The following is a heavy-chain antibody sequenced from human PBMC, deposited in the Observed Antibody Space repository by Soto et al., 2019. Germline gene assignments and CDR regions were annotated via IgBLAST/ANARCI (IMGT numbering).Heavy chain of an antibody. CDR2: IYTSGST. CDR3: AREPLYGDYGRAFDYYYGMDV. V-gene: IGHV4-4*07. J-gene: IGHJ6*02. Sequence: SETLSLTCTVSGGSISSYYWSWIRQPAGRGLEWIGRIYTSGSTNYNPSLKSRVTMSVDTSKNQFSLKLSSVTAADTAVYYCAREPLYGDYGRAFDYYYGMDVWGQGTTVTVSS. D-gene: IGHD4-17*01. CDR1: GGSISSYY.